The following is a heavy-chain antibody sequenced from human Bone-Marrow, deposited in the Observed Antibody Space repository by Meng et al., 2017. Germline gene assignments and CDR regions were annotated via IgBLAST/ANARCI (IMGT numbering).Heavy chain of an antibody. CDR1: RFTFSSYW. D-gene: IGHD4-17*01. CDR2: IIQDGSEK. J-gene: IGHJ6*02. V-gene: IGHV3-7*01. CDR3: ARENGDSTTVYGMDV. Sequence: GESLKISCVASRFTFSSYWMGWVRQAPGKGLEWVANIIQDGSEKYYVDSVKGRFTISRDNVKNSLYLQMNSLRAEDTAVYYCARENGDSTTVYGMDVWGQGTTVTVSS.